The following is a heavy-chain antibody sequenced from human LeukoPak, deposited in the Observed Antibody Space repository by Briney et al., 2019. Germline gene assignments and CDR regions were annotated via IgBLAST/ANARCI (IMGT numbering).Heavy chain of an antibody. CDR3: ARVARCTSCFDVDY. V-gene: IGHV4-38-2*02. Sequence: SETLSLTCTVSGYSMSRGYFWGWIRQPPGKGLEWIASIFHSGSTFYNPSLKSRVTISVDTSKNQFSLTLSSVTAADTAVYYCARVARCTSCFDVDYWGQGTLVTVSS. D-gene: IGHD2-2*01. CDR2: IFHSGST. J-gene: IGHJ4*02. CDR1: GYSMSRGYF.